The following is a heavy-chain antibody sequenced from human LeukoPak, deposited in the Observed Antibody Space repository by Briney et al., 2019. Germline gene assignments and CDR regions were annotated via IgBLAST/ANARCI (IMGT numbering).Heavy chain of an antibody. CDR1: GGTFSSYA. J-gene: IGHJ4*02. CDR3: AREDEMATIPFDY. Sequence: SVRVSCKASGGTFSSYAISWVRQAPGQGLEWMGRIIPIFGIANYAQKFQGRVTITADKSTSTAYMELSSLRSEDTAVYYCAREDEMATIPFDYWGQGTLVTVSS. V-gene: IGHV1-69*04. CDR2: IIPIFGIA. D-gene: IGHD5-24*01.